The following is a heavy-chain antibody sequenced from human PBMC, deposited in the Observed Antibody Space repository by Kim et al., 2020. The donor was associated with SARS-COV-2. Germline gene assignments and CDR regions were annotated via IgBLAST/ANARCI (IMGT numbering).Heavy chain of an antibody. Sequence: SETLSLTCAVYGGSFSGDYWSWIRQPPGKGLEWIGEINHSGSTNYNPSLKSRVTISVDTSKNQFSLKLSSVTAADTAVHYCARGRVLNSSGWNRYYYYYGMDVWGQGTTVTVSS. CDR1: GGSFSGDY. V-gene: IGHV4-34*01. D-gene: IGHD6-19*01. J-gene: IGHJ6*02. CDR2: INHSGST. CDR3: ARGRVLNSSGWNRYYYYYGMDV.